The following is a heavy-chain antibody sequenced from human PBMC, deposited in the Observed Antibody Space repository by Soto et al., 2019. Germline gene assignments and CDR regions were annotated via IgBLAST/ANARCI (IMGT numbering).Heavy chain of an antibody. CDR3: ARDLAAGDL. V-gene: IGHV1-46*01. D-gene: IGHD6-13*01. CDR2: INPMGGST. CDR1: GYSIINYY. J-gene: IGHJ5*02. Sequence: ASVKVSCKASGYSIINYYIDWVRQAPGQGLEWMAIINPMGGSTNYAQEFQGRVTLTSDTSTSTVYMELSSLRFEDTDLFYCARDLAAGDLWGQGTLVTVSS.